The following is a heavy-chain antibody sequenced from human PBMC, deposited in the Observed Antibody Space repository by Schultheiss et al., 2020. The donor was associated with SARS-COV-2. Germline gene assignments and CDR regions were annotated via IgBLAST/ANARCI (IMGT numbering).Heavy chain of an antibody. V-gene: IGHV4-4*02. Sequence: SETLSLTCAVSGGSISSSNWWSWVRQPPGKGLEWIGEIYHSGSTNYNPSLKSRVTISVDKSKNQFSLKLSSVTAADTAVYYCARAPYSSGWYGMDVWGQGTTVTVSS. CDR2: IYHSGST. J-gene: IGHJ6*02. CDR3: ARAPYSSGWYGMDV. CDR1: GGSISSSNW. D-gene: IGHD6-19*01.